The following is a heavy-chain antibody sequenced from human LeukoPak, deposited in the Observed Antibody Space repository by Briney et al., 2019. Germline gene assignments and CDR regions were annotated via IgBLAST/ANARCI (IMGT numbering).Heavy chain of an antibody. CDR3: ARAYSSSWYFNWFDP. Sequence: SETLSLTCTVSGGSISSRSYYWGWIRQPPGKGLEWIGNIYYSGSTYYNPSLKSRVTISVDTSKNQFSLKLSSVTAADTAVYYCARAYSSSWYFNWFDPWGQGTLVTVSS. V-gene: IGHV4-39*07. CDR1: GGSISSRSYY. J-gene: IGHJ5*02. D-gene: IGHD6-13*01. CDR2: IYYSGST.